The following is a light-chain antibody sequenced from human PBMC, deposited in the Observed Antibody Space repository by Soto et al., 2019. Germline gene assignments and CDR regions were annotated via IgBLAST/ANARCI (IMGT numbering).Light chain of an antibody. Sequence: QSALTQPASVSGTPGQSVTISCSGTSSDVGTSNYVSWYQQHPGKAPKLMIYTVSNRPSGVSNRFSGSKSGNTASLTISGLQVEDEGDYDCTFYTDSSTWVFGGGT. CDR3: TFYTDSSTWV. J-gene: IGLJ3*02. CDR2: TVS. V-gene: IGLV2-14*01. CDR1: SSDVGTSNY.